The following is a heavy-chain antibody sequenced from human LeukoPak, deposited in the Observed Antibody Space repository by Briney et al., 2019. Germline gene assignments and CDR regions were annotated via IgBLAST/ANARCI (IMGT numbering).Heavy chain of an antibody. V-gene: IGHV3-11*01. CDR2: ISSSGSTI. Sequence: GGSLRLSCAASGFTFSDYYMSWIRQAPGKGLEWVSYISSSGSTIYYADSVKGRFTISRDNAKNSLYLQMNSLRAEDTAVYYCARENIVFSSIVVVPAAQGSGHVFGMDVWGQGTTVTVSS. J-gene: IGHJ6*02. CDR1: GFTFSDYY. D-gene: IGHD2-2*01. CDR3: ARENIVFSSIVVVPAAQGSGHVFGMDV.